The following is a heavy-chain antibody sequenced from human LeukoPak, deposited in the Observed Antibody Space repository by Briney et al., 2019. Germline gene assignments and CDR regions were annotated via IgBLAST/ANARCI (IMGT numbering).Heavy chain of an antibody. CDR1: GFTFSSYS. V-gene: IGHV3-23*01. CDR2: ISGSGTST. Sequence: HSGGSLRLSCAASGFTFSSYSMNWVRQAPGKGLECVSSISGSGTSTYYADSVKGRFTSSRDNSKNTLYLQMNSLRAEDTAIYYCANEYSKGDVRGQGTTVTVSS. CDR3: ANEYSKGDV. J-gene: IGHJ3*01. D-gene: IGHD4-11*01.